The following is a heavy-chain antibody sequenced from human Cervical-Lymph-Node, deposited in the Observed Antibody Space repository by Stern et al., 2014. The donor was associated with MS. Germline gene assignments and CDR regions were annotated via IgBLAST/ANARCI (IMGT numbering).Heavy chain of an antibody. CDR3: AREGGNTAEYFQH. V-gene: IGHV3-48*02. D-gene: IGHD4-23*01. Sequence: EDQLVESGGGLVQPGGSLRLSCAASGFTFSSYSMNWVRQAPGKGPEWVSYISSSSRIIDYADSVKGRFTISRDNAKNSLYLQMNSLRDKDTAVYYCAREGGNTAEYFQHWGQGTLVTVSS. J-gene: IGHJ1*01. CDR2: ISSSSRII. CDR1: GFTFSSYS.